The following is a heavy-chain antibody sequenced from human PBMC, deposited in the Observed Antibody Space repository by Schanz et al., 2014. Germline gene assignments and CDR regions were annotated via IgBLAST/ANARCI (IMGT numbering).Heavy chain of an antibody. CDR1: GFTFSIYA. J-gene: IGHJ4*02. CDR3: ARGGPASYFDD. CDR2: ISHDGYST. Sequence: VQLVESGGGLVQPGGSLRLSCSASGFTFSIYAMHWVRQAPGKGLEYVSAISHDGYSTYYADSVKGRFTISRDNSKNTVYIQMNSLRAEDTAVYYCARGGPASYFDDWGQGTLVTVSS. V-gene: IGHV3-64*04.